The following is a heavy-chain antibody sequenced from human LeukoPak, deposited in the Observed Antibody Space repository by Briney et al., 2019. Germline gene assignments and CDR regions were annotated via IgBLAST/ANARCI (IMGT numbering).Heavy chain of an antibody. Sequence: PGGSLRLSCAASGFTFSTYSMNWVRQPPGKGLEWIGEINHSGSTNYNPSLKSRVTISVDTSKNQFSLKLSSVTAADTAVYYCARGLGGSSGYYHPDYWGQGTLVTVSS. CDR1: GFTFSTYS. D-gene: IGHD3-22*01. J-gene: IGHJ4*02. CDR3: ARGLGGSSGYYHPDY. V-gene: IGHV4-34*01. CDR2: INHSGST.